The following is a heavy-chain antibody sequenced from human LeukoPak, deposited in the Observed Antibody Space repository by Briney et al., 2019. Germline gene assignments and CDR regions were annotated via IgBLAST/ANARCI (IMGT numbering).Heavy chain of an antibody. CDR3: ARHLLSTNFYVDY. J-gene: IGHJ4*02. Sequence: PSETLSLTCTVSGGSMSRYYWSWIRQPPGKGLEWIGYIYYTGSTNYHPTLKSRVTISVDTSENQFSLRLNSVTAADTAVYYCARHLLSTNFYVDYWGQGMLVTVSS. V-gene: IGHV4-59*08. CDR2: IYYTGST. D-gene: IGHD2/OR15-2a*01. CDR1: GGSMSRYY.